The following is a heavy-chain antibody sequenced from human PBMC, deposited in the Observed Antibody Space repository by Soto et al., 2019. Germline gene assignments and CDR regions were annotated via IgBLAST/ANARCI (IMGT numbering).Heavy chain of an antibody. CDR2: IYYSGST. V-gene: IGHV4-61*01. D-gene: IGHD2-15*01. Sequence: PSETLSLTCTVSGGSISSSSYYWSWIRQPPGKGLEWIGYIYYSGSTNYNPSLKSRVTISVDTSKNQFSLKLSSVTTADTAVYYCALVGSPFDYWGQGTLVTVSS. J-gene: IGHJ4*02. CDR3: ALVGSPFDY. CDR1: GGSISSSSYY.